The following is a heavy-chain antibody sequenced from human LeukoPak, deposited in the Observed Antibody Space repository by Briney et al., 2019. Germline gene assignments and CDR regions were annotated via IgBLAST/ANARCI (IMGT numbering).Heavy chain of an antibody. Sequence: GGSLRLSCAVSGFSFSDFYMGWIRQAPGKGLEWVSYINPSGSTTYYADSMKGRFTISRDNAKNSLYLQMNSLRAEDTAFYYCAKDIVAPGLFFDYWGQGTLVTVSS. CDR2: INPSGSTT. J-gene: IGHJ4*02. D-gene: IGHD3-16*02. V-gene: IGHV3-11*01. CDR3: AKDIVAPGLFFDY. CDR1: GFSFSDFY.